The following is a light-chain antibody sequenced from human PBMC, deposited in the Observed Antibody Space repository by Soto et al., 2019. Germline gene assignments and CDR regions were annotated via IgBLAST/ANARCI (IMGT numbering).Light chain of an antibody. Sequence: DIQMTQSPSTLSASAGDRVTISCRASQSIASWLAWYQQKAGKAPNLLIYDASSLESGVPYRFSGSGSGTDFTLTISSLQPDDYATYYCQQYDTSPYTFGQGTKLEI. J-gene: IGKJ2*01. CDR2: DAS. V-gene: IGKV1-5*01. CDR3: QQYDTSPYT. CDR1: QSIASW.